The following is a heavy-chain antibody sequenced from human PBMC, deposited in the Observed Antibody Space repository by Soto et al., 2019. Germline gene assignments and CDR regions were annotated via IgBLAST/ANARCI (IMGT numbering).Heavy chain of an antibody. D-gene: IGHD2-8*01. V-gene: IGHV5-51*01. CDR1: GYSFTSYW. J-gene: IGHJ4*02. CDR2: IYPGDSDT. CDR3: ARVHTGYCTNGVCYYFDY. Sequence: PGESLMISCKGSGYSFTSYWIGWVRQMPGKGLEWMGIIYPGDSDTRYSPSFQGQVTISADKSISTAYLQWSSLKASDTAMYYCARVHTGYCTNGVCYYFDYWGQGTLVTVSS.